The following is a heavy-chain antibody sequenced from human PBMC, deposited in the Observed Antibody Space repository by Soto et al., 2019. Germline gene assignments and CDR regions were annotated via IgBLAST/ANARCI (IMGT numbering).Heavy chain of an antibody. Sequence: QVQLVQSGVEVKKPGASVKVSCKASGYTFTDYAISWVRQSPGRGLEWMGWVNTYNGNPNYAQIFQGRVTMTTDTSTDTAYMELRSLKSADSAVYYCARDSQYSNSWQRFDSWGQGTLVSVSS. CDR1: GYTFTDYA. CDR2: VNTYNGNP. J-gene: IGHJ4*02. V-gene: IGHV1-18*01. D-gene: IGHD6-13*01. CDR3: ARDSQYSNSWQRFDS.